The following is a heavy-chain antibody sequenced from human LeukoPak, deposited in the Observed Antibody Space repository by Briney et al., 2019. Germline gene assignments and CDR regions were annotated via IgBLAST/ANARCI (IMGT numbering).Heavy chain of an antibody. Sequence: PSETLSLTCTVAGDSISSGSYYWSWIRQPAGKGLEWIGRIYTSGSTNYNPSLKSRVTISVDTSKNQFSLKLSSVTAADTAVYYCARELGMAPYYFDYWGQGTLVTVSS. J-gene: IGHJ4*02. CDR3: ARELGMAPYYFDY. V-gene: IGHV4-61*02. CDR1: GDSISSGSYY. CDR2: IYTSGST. D-gene: IGHD7-27*01.